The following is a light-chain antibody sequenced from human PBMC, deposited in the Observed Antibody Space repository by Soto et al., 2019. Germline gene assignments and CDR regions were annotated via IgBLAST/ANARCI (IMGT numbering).Light chain of an antibody. V-gene: IGLV2-8*01. CDR1: SSDVGGYNY. CDR3: SSYGGSNHVV. Sequence: QSVLTQPPSASGSPGQSVTISCTGTSSDVGGYNYVSWYQHHPGKAHKLMIYEVNKRPSGVPDRFTGSKSGNTASLTVSGLQAEDEADYYCSSYGGSNHVVFGGGTKLTVL. CDR2: EVN. J-gene: IGLJ2*01.